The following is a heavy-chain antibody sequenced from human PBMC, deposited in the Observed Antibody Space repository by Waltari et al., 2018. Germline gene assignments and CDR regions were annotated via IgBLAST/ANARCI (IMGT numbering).Heavy chain of an antibody. CDR3: ARDYDLDY. Sequence: QVQLVQSGAEVKRPGASVKVSCKASGYTFTAYYIHWVRQAPGQGLEWMGWINPNTGGTTYAQKFQGRVTMTRDTSISTVFMELSSLKSDDTAVYFCARDYDLDYWGQGTLVTVSS. J-gene: IGHJ4*02. CDR1: GYTFTAYY. V-gene: IGHV1-2*02. CDR2: INPNTGGT. D-gene: IGHD5-12*01.